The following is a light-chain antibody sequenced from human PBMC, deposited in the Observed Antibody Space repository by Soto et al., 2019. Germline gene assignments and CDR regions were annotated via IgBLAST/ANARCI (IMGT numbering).Light chain of an antibody. CDR3: QQRSNWLYT. CDR2: DAS. Sequence: EIVLTQSPATLSLSPGERATLSCRDSQRVSGYLAWYQQKPGQAPRLLIYDASNRATGIPARFSGSGSGTDFTLTISSLEPEDFAVYYCQQRSNWLYTFGQGTRLEIK. V-gene: IGKV3-11*01. J-gene: IGKJ5*01. CDR1: QRVSGY.